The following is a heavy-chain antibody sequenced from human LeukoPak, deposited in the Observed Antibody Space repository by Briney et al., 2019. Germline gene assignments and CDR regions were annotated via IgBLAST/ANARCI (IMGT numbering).Heavy chain of an antibody. CDR2: ISYDGSNK. CDR3: ARASPGRGYSYGYMGIDDAFDI. V-gene: IGHV3-30-3*01. D-gene: IGHD5-18*01. Sequence: GGSLRLSCAASGFTFSSYAMHWVRQAPGKGLEWVAAISYDGSNKYYADSVKGRFTISRDNSKNTLYLQMNSLRAEDTAVYYCARASPGRGYSYGYMGIDDAFDIWGQGTMVTVSS. J-gene: IGHJ3*02. CDR1: GFTFSSYA.